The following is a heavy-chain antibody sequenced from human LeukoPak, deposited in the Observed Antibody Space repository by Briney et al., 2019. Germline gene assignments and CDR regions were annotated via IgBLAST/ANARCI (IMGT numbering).Heavy chain of an antibody. D-gene: IGHD1-26*01. CDR1: GGSISSYY. CDR2: IYYSGST. V-gene: IGHV4-59*01. CDR3: ARDFGVVGATSDY. Sequence: SETLSLTCTVSGGSISSYYWSWIRQPPGKGLEWIGYIYYSGSTNYSPSLKSRVTISVDTSKNQFSLKLSSVTAADTAVYYCARDFGVVGATSDYWGQGTLVTVTS. J-gene: IGHJ4*02.